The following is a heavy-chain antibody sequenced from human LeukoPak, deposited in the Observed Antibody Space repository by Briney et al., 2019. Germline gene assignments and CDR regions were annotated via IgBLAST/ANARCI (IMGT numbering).Heavy chain of an antibody. CDR3: TRYTGYDAFDY. Sequence: PGGSLRLSCAASEFTFSNAWMSWVRKAPGKGLVWVGRIKSKTDGATTDYAAPVKGRFTISRDDSKTTLYLQMNSLKTEDTAVYYCTRYTGYDAFDYWGQGALVTVSS. CDR2: IKSKTDGATT. D-gene: IGHD5-12*01. CDR1: EFTFSNAW. V-gene: IGHV3-15*01. J-gene: IGHJ4*02.